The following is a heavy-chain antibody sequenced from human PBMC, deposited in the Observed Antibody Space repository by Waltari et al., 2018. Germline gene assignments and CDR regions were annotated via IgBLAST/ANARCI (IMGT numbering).Heavy chain of an antibody. CDR3: ARGYGAYCGEDCSDPFDI. V-gene: IGHV4-59*11. D-gene: IGHD2-21*01. Sequence: QVQLQESGPGLVEPSETLSLTCTVSGASIRGHYWRWIRQPPGKGLEWIGYIFNSATTNYNPSLKSRVTISADMSKNQLALRLTSMTAADTAVYYCARGYGAYCGEDCSDPFDIWGRGTMVTVSS. CDR1: GASIRGHY. CDR2: IFNSATT. J-gene: IGHJ3*02.